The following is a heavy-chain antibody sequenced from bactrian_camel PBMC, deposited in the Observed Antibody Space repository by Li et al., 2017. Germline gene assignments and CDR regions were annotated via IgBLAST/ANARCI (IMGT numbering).Heavy chain of an antibody. CDR3: AAAAGLVGGTCLDVRSVDY. V-gene: IGHV3S1*01. Sequence: HVQLVESGGGSVQAGGSPRLACAASADAYRVNCIGWFRQAPGREREGVAVISPVRAVSYYADSVKGRFTIAQDNAKNTLYLQMNSLNSEDTAMYYCAAAAGLVGGTCLDVRSVDYWGQGTQVTVS. D-gene: IGHD7*01. CDR1: ADAYRVNC. J-gene: IGHJ4*01. CDR2: ISPVRAVS.